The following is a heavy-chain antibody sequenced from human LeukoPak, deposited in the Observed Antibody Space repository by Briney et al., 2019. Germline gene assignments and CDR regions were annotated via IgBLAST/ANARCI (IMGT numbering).Heavy chain of an antibody. CDR3: ARMGVKNGRYWYFDV. CDR1: GFSLNPREVR. V-gene: IGHV2-70*04. D-gene: IGHD2-8*01. J-gene: IGHJ2*01. Sequence: SGPALVKPKQTLALTCSLSGFSLNPREVRVSWARQPPGKALEWLARIDWDDDKFYRTSLRTRLTVSKDASKNQVVLTMTNMDPVGTATYYCARMGVKNGRYWYFDVWGRGTLVTVSS. CDR2: IDWDDDK.